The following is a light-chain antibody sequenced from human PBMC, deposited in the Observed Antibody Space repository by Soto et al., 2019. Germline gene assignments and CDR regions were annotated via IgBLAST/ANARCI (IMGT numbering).Light chain of an antibody. CDR1: QSISSW. CDR3: HQYNNYPYT. V-gene: IGKV1-5*01. Sequence: DIQMTQSPSTLSASVGDRVTITCRASQSISSWLAWYQQKPGKAPKFLISDASNLESGVPSRFSGSGSGTEFTLTIDSLQPDDFATDYCHQYNNYPYTFGQGTTLEIK. CDR2: DAS. J-gene: IGKJ2*01.